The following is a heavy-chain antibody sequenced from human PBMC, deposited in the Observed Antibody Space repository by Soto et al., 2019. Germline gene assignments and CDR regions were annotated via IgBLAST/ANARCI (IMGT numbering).Heavy chain of an antibody. CDR3: ASPAHIVGATGYFQH. Sequence: QVQLVQSGAEVKKPGSSVKVSCKASGGTFSSYAISWVRQAPGQGLEWMGGIIPIFGTANYAQKFQGRVTITADESTSTAYMDLSSLRSEDTAVYYCASPAHIVGATGYFQHWGQGTLVTVSS. D-gene: IGHD1-26*01. CDR2: IIPIFGTA. J-gene: IGHJ1*01. CDR1: GGTFSSYA. V-gene: IGHV1-69*01.